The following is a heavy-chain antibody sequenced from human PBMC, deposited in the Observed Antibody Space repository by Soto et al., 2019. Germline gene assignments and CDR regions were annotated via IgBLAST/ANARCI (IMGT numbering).Heavy chain of an antibody. CDR3: ARDIAAAGTYWFDP. J-gene: IGHJ5*02. CDR2: IYSGGST. D-gene: IGHD6-13*01. Sequence: EVQLVESGGGLVQPGGSLRLSCAASGFTVSSNYMSWVRQAPGKGLEWVSVIYSGGSTYYADSVKGRFTISRDNSKNTLYLQMNSLRAEDTAVYYCARDIAAAGTYWFDPWVQGTLVTVSS. CDR1: GFTVSSNY. V-gene: IGHV3-66*01.